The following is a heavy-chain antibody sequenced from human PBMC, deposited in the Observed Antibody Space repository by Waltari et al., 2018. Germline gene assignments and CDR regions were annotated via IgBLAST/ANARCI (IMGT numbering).Heavy chain of an antibody. CDR1: GGSFSGYY. J-gene: IGHJ4*02. D-gene: IGHD7-27*01. V-gene: IGHV4-34*01. CDR2: INHSGST. Sequence: QVQLQQWGAGLLKPSETLSLTCAVYGGSFSGYYWSWLRQPPGKGLEWIGEINHSGSTHYNPSLKSRVTISVDTSKNQFSLKLSSVTAADTAVYYCASLETASNWPHSYYFDYWGQGTLVTVSS. CDR3: ASLETASNWPHSYYFDY.